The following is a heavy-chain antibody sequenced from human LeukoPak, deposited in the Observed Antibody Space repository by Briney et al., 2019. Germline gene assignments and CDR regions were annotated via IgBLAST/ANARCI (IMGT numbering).Heavy chain of an antibody. CDR1: GFTFSSYA. CDR3: ARSRPRYYYMDV. Sequence: PGRSLRLSCAASGFTFSSYAMHWVRQAPGKGLEWVAVISYDGSNKYYADSVKGRFTISRDNSKNTLYLQMNSLRAEDTAVYYCARSRPRYYYMDVWGKGTTVTVSS. CDR2: ISYDGSNK. J-gene: IGHJ6*03. V-gene: IGHV3-30-3*01.